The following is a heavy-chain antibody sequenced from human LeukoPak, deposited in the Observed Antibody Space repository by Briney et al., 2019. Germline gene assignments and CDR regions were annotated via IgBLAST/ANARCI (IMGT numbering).Heavy chain of an antibody. D-gene: IGHD2-21*02. CDR1: GGSISSYY. CDR3: ARTLRGDRRFNY. J-gene: IGHJ4*02. Sequence: SETLSLTCAVSGGSISSYYWSWIRQPPGKGLEWIGYIYYSGSTNYNPSLKSRVTISVDTSKNQFSLKLSSVTAADTAVYYCARTLRGDRRFNYWGQGTLVTVSS. V-gene: IGHV4-59*01. CDR2: IYYSGST.